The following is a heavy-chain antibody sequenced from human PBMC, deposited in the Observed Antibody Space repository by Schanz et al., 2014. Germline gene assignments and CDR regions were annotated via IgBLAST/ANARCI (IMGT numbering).Heavy chain of an antibody. CDR3: ARDGGRDGYNLAFDV. CDR1: GFTFSTYS. CDR2: MYINSGST. D-gene: IGHD5-12*01. V-gene: IGHV3-21*04. J-gene: IGHJ3*01. Sequence: EVQVVESGGGLVKPGGSLRLSCAASGFTFSTYSMNWVRQAPGKGLEWISSMYINSGSTQYADSVKGRFIISRDSSKNTLFLQMNSLRAEDTAVYFCARDGGRDGYNLAFDVWGQGTLVTVSS.